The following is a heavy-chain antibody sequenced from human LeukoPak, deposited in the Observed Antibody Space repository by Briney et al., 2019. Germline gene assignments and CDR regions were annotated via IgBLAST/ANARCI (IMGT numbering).Heavy chain of an antibody. Sequence: GGSLILSCAASGFTFSSYSMNWVRQAPGKGLEWVSSISSSSSYIYYADSVKGRFTISRDNAKNSLYLQMNSLRAEDTAVYYCARGKWPLIIRWFDPWGQGALVTVSS. CDR1: GFTFSSYS. J-gene: IGHJ5*02. CDR2: ISSSSSYI. D-gene: IGHD5-12*01. CDR3: ARGKWPLIIRWFDP. V-gene: IGHV3-21*01.